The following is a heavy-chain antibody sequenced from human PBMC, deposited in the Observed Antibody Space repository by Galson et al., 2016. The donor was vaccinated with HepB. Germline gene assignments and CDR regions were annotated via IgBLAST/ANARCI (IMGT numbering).Heavy chain of an antibody. J-gene: IGHJ2*01. CDR2: ISYDGTNK. CDR3: ARDPSVVIGATYWYFDL. D-gene: IGHD2-15*01. CDR1: GFTFNSYA. V-gene: IGHV3-30*04. Sequence: SLRLSCAASGFTFNSYAMHWIRQAPGKGLEWVAVISYDGTNKYYADSVKGRFTISRDNSKKTLYVQMNSLKAEDTAVYYCARDPSVVIGATYWYFDLWGRGSLVTVSS.